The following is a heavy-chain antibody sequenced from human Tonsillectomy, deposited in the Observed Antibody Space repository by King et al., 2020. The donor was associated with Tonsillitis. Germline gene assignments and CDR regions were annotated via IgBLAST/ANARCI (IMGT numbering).Heavy chain of an antibody. CDR1: GFTFSSYW. CDR3: ARRSRSDWYFDL. J-gene: IGHJ2*01. D-gene: IGHD1-26*01. Sequence: VQLVESGGGLVQPGGSLRLSCAASGFTFSSYWMHWVRQAPGKGLVWVSRISNDGSNTSYADSVKGRFTISRDNAKNTLYLQMNSLRAEDTAVYYCARRSRSDWYFDLWGRGHRVTVSS. CDR2: ISNDGSNT. V-gene: IGHV3-74*01.